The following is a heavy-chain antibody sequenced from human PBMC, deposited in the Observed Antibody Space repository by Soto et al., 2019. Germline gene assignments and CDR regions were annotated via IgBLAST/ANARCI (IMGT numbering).Heavy chain of an antibody. CDR1: GYTFTSYA. CDR3: ARESSMITIFGVVIVNPNYFAY. D-gene: IGHD3-3*01. Sequence: ASVKVSCKASGYTFTSYAMHWVRQAPGQGLEWMGWINAGNGNTKYSQKFQGRVTITRDTSASTAYMELSSLRSEDTAVYYCARESSMITIFGVVIVNPNYFAYWGQGTLVTVSS. CDR2: INAGNGNT. J-gene: IGHJ4*02. V-gene: IGHV1-3*01.